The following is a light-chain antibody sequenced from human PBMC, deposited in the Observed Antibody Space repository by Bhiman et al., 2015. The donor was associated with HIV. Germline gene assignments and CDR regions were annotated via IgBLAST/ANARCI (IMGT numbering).Light chain of an antibody. CDR2: DVT. J-gene: IGLJ1*01. V-gene: IGLV2-14*03. Sequence: QSALTQPASVSGSPGQSITISCTGTSSDIGGFNYVSWYQQYPGKAPKLIIYDVTVRPSGVSNRFSGSKSGTSASLAITGLQTEDEADYYCQSYDSSLTFYVFETGTKVIVL. CDR1: SSDIGGFNY. CDR3: QSYDSSLTFYV.